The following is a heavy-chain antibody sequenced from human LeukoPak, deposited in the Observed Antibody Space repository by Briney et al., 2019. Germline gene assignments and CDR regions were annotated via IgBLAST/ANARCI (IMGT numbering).Heavy chain of an antibody. D-gene: IGHD3-10*01. V-gene: IGHV1-2*02. Sequence: ASVKVSCKASGYTFTGYYMHWVRQAPGQGLEWMGWINPNSGGTNYAQKFQGRVTMTRDTSISTAYMVLSRLRSDDTAVYYCARDTMVRGRVSDMDVWGKGTTVTVSS. CDR2: INPNSGGT. J-gene: IGHJ6*03. CDR3: ARDTMVRGRVSDMDV. CDR1: GYTFTGYY.